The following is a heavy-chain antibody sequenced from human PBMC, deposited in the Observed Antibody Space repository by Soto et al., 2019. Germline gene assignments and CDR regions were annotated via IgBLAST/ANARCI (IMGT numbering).Heavy chain of an antibody. Sequence: PGESLKISCKDSGYSFTSYWISWVRQMPGKGLEWMGRIDPSDSYTNYSPSFQGHVTISADKSISTAYLQWSSLKASDTAIYYCARHVVGARGWVEEPLWGQGTLVTVSS. CDR1: GYSFTSYW. D-gene: IGHD1-1*01. CDR3: ARHVVGARGWVEEPL. J-gene: IGHJ4*02. CDR2: IDPSDSYT. V-gene: IGHV5-10-1*01.